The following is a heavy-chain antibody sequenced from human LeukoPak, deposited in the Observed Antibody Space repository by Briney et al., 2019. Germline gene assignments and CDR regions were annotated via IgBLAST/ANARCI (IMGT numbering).Heavy chain of an antibody. J-gene: IGHJ3*02. CDR1: GASIRSYQ. Sequence: SETLSLTCTVSGASIRSYQWSWIRQPPGEGLEWIGHTNTSGGTNYNPSLKNRITFSEDTSRDQFSLQLNSVTAADTAMYYCAREFVGATTSIADAFDIWGQGTMVTVSS. CDR3: AREFVGATTSIADAFDI. CDR2: TNTSGGT. V-gene: IGHV4-4*09. D-gene: IGHD1-26*01.